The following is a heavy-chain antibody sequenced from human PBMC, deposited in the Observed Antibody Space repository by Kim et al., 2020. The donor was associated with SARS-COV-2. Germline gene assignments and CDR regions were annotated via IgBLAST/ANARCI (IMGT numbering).Heavy chain of an antibody. Sequence: GGSLRLSCAASGFTFRSYGMHWVRQAPGKGLEWVAVISYDGSNKYYADSVKGRFTISRDNSKNTLYLQMNSLRAEDTAVYYCARDPTYYYILTGYYYPYYYHGMDVWGQGTTVTVSS. J-gene: IGHJ6*02. D-gene: IGHD3-9*01. CDR1: GFTFRSYG. CDR2: ISYDGSNK. V-gene: IGHV3-33*05. CDR3: ARDPTYYYILTGYYYPYYYHGMDV.